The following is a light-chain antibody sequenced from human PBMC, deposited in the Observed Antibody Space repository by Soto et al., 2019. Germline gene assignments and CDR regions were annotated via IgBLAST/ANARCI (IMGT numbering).Light chain of an antibody. CDR3: SSYRTNSTP. CDR2: DVS. Sequence: QCALTQPASVSGSPGQSITISCTGTSSDVGGYNYVSWYQQHPGKVPKLMIYDVSNRPSGVSNRFSGSKSGNTASLTISGLQAEDEADYFCSSYRTNSTPFGGGTKLTVL. CDR1: SSDVGGYNY. V-gene: IGLV2-14*01. J-gene: IGLJ2*01.